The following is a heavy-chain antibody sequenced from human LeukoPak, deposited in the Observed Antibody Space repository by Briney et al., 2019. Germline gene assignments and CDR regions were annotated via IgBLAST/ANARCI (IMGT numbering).Heavy chain of an antibody. V-gene: IGHV4-34*01. Sequence: SETLSLTCAVYSGSFANYYWNWIRQPPGKGLEWIGEINHSGSTNYNPSLKSRVTISVDTSKNHFSLRLSSVTAADTAVYYCARLDTMVRGVRSAYMDVWGKGTTVTVSS. J-gene: IGHJ6*03. CDR3: ARLDTMVRGVRSAYMDV. CDR2: INHSGST. CDR1: SGSFANYY. D-gene: IGHD3-10*01.